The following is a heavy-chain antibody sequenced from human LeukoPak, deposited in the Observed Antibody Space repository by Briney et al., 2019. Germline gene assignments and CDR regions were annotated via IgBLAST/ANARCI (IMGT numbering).Heavy chain of an antibody. D-gene: IGHD1-7*01. V-gene: IGHV4-34*01. CDR2: INHSGST. CDR3: ARTGTGTTLPFDY. J-gene: IGHJ4*02. Sequence: ASETLSLTCAVYGGSFSGYYWSWIRQPPGKGLEWIGEINHSGSTNYNPSLKSRVTISVDTSKNQFSLKLSSVTAADTAVYYCARTGTGTTLPFDYWGQGTLVTASS. CDR1: GGSFSGYY.